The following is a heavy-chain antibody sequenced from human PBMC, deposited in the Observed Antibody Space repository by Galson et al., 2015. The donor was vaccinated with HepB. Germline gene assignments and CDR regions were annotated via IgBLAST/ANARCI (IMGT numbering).Heavy chain of an antibody. CDR3: ARTGSDDFWSGYQGWFDP. V-gene: IGHV5-51*01. J-gene: IGHJ5*02. CDR2: IYPGDSDT. Sequence: QSGAEVKKPGESLKISCKGSGYSFTSYWIGWVRQMPGKGPEWMGIIYPGDSDTRYSPSFQGQVTISADKSISTAYLQWSSLKASDTAMYYCARTGSDDFWSGYQGWFDPWGQGTLVTVSS. CDR1: GYSFTSYW. D-gene: IGHD3-3*01.